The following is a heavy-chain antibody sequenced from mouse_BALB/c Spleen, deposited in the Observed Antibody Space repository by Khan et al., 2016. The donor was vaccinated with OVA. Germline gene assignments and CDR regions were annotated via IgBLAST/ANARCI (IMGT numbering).Heavy chain of an antibody. D-gene: IGHD2-14*01. Sequence: VQLQESGAELARPGASVKMSCKASGYTFTSYTIHWIKLRPGQGLEWIGYINPSNGYTNYNQKFRDKATLTADKSSTTAYMQLSSLTSDDSAVYNCVRDGAYHRNDGWFAYWGQGNLVTVSA. CDR3: VRDGAYHRNDGWFAY. CDR1: GYTFTSYT. CDR2: INPSNGYT. J-gene: IGHJ3*01. V-gene: IGHV1-4*01.